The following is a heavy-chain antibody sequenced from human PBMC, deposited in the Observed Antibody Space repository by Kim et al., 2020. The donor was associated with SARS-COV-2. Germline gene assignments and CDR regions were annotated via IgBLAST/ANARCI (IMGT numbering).Heavy chain of an antibody. CDR2: IYYSGST. CDR1: GGSVSSGSYY. Sequence: SETLSLTCTVSGGSVSSGSYYWSWIRQPPGKGLEWIGYIYYSGSTNYNPSLKSRVTISVDTSKNQFSLKLSSVTAADTAVYYCARDSRMLVRYYGMDVWGQGTKVTV. CDR3: ARDSRMLVRYYGMDV. J-gene: IGHJ6*02. V-gene: IGHV4-61*01. D-gene: IGHD6-13*01.